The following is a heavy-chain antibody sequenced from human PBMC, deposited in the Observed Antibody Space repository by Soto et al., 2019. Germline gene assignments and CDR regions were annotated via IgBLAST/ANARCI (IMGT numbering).Heavy chain of an antibody. J-gene: IGHJ6*02. CDR1: GFTFTNFW. CDR2: IKQDGSEK. V-gene: IGHV3-7*01. Sequence: GGSVRLSCAASGFTFTNFWMTWVRQAPGKGLEWVATIKQDGSEKHYVDSVEGRFSISRDNAKNSLDLQMNSLRVEDTAVYYCARDSPEVAGTYYHYGMDVWGRGTTVTVSS. CDR3: ARDSPEVAGTYYHYGMDV. D-gene: IGHD6-19*01.